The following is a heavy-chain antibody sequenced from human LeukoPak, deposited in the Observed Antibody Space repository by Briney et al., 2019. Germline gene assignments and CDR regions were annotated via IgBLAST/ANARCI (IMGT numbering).Heavy chain of an antibody. CDR3: ASLFIGNYYYGMDF. D-gene: IGHD1-26*01. V-gene: IGHV1-69*02. J-gene: IGHJ6*02. CDR2: IIPILGIA. CDR1: GGTFSSYT. Sequence: GASVKVSCKASGGTFSSYTISWVRQAPGQGLEWMGRIIPILGIANYAQKFQGRVTITADKSTSTAYMELSSLRSEDTAVYYCASLFIGNYYYGMDFWGQGTRVTVS.